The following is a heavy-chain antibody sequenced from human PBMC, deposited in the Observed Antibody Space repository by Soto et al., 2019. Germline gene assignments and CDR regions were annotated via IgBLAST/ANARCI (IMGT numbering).Heavy chain of an antibody. D-gene: IGHD2-2*01. Sequence: PSETLSLTCTVSGGSISSGGYYWSWIRQHPGKGLEWIGYIYYSGSTYYNPSLKSRVTISVDTSKNQFSLKLSSVTAADTAVYYCARDTRYCSSTSCYGDYYYYYYMDVWGKGTTVTVSS. CDR3: ARDTRYCSSTSCYGDYYYYYYMDV. CDR1: GGSISSGGYY. J-gene: IGHJ6*03. CDR2: IYYSGST. V-gene: IGHV4-31*03.